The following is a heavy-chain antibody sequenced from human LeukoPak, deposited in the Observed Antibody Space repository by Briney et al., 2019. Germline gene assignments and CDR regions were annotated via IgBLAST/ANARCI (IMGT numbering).Heavy chain of an antibody. CDR2: IYNSGSA. D-gene: IGHD3-16*01. Sequence: PSETLSLTCIVSGGSVSIYYWNWIRQPPGKGLEWIGYIYNSGSADYNPSLKRRVTISADTSKNQFSLKLTSVTAADTAVYYCARDRELGSWGQGILVTVSS. CDR1: GGSVSIYY. J-gene: IGHJ5*02. V-gene: IGHV4-59*02. CDR3: ARDRELGS.